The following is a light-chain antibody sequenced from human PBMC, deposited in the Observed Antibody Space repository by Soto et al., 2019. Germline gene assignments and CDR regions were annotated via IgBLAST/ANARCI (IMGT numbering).Light chain of an antibody. CDR3: YSYTSSFTQV. CDR1: SSDVGGYNY. V-gene: IGLV2-14*03. J-gene: IGLJ2*01. CDR2: DVS. Sequence: QSALTQPASVSGSPGQSITISCTGTSSDVGGYNYVSWYQHHPGKAPKLMIYDVSNRPSGVSNRFSGSKSGNTASLTISGLQAEDEADYYCYSYTSSFTQVFGGGTKLTVL.